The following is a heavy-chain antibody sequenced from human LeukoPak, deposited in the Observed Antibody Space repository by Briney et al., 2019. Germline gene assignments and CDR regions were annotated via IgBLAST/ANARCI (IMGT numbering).Heavy chain of an antibody. CDR1: GDSVSSNSAA. CDR2: TYYRSKWYY. CDR3: ARDGITIFGVVISADY. V-gene: IGHV6-1*01. D-gene: IGHD3-3*01. Sequence: SQTLSLTCAISGDSVSSNSAAWNWLRQSPSRGLEWLGRTYYRSKWYYDYAPSVKSRTSINPDTSKNQFSLQLNSVTPEDTAVYYCARDGITIFGVVISADYWGQGTLVTVSS. J-gene: IGHJ4*02.